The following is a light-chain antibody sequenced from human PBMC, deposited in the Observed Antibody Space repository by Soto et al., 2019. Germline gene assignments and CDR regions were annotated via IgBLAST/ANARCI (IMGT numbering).Light chain of an antibody. V-gene: IGLV1-40*01. CDR1: SSNIGAGYD. CDR3: QSYDSSLSGFV. Sequence: QSVLTQPPSVSGAPGQRVTISCTWSSSNIGAGYDVHWYQQLPGTAPKLLIYGNSNRPSGVPDRFSGSKSGTSASLAITGLQAEDEADYYCQSYDSSLSGFVFGGGTKLTVL. CDR2: GNS. J-gene: IGLJ3*02.